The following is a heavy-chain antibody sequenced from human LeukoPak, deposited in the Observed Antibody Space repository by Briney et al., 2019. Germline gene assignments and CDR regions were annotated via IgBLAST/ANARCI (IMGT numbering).Heavy chain of an antibody. CDR3: AREARYYSSGSYFDY. J-gene: IGHJ4*02. Sequence: SGGSLRLSCAASGFTFSSYEMNWVRQAPGKGLEWVSYISSSGSTIYYADSVKGRLTISRDNAKNSLYLQMNSLRAEDTAVYYCAREARYYSSGSYFDYWGQGTLVTVSS. V-gene: IGHV3-48*03. CDR2: ISSSGSTI. D-gene: IGHD3-10*01. CDR1: GFTFSSYE.